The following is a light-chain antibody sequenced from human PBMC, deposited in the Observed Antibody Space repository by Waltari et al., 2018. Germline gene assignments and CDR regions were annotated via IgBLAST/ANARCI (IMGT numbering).Light chain of an antibody. J-gene: IGLJ3*02. CDR3: CSYAGRYTWV. V-gene: IGLV2-11*01. CDR1: SSDVGGYND. Sequence: QSALTQPRSVSESPGQSVTISCTGTSSDVGGYNDVSWYQQHPGKAPKLMIYDVNKRPSGVPDRFSGSKSGNTASLTISGLQAEDEADYYCCSYAGRYTWVFGGGTKLTVL. CDR2: DVN.